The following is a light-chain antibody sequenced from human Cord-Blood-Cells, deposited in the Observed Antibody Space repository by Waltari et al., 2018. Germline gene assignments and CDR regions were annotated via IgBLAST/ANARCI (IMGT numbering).Light chain of an antibody. CDR2: EVS. Sequence: QSALTQPASVSGCPGQSITISCPGTSSDVGSYNLVSWYQQHPGKAPKLMIYEVSKRPSGVSNRFSGSKSGNTASLTISGLQAEDEADYYCCSYAGSSTVVFGGGTKLTVL. CDR1: SSDVGSYNL. CDR3: CSYAGSSTVV. J-gene: IGLJ2*01. V-gene: IGLV2-23*02.